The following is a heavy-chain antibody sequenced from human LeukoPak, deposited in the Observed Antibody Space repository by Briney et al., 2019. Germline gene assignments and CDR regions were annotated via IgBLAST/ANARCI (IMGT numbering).Heavy chain of an antibody. Sequence: SETLSLTCAVYGGSFSGYYWSWIRQPPGKGLEWIGEINHSGSTNYNPSLKSRVTISVDTSKNQVSLNLTSMTAADTAVYYCAKSGGYGLIDYWGQGTLVTVSS. V-gene: IGHV4-34*01. CDR3: AKSGGYGLIDY. D-gene: IGHD1-26*01. J-gene: IGHJ4*01. CDR1: GGSFSGYY. CDR2: INHSGST.